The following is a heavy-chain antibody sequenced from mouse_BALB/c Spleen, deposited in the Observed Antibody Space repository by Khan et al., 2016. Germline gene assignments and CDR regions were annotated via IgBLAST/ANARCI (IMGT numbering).Heavy chain of an antibody. D-gene: IGHD1-1*01. CDR1: GYNFTSYW. J-gene: IGHJ2*01. Sequence: QVQLQQPGAELVKPGTSVKLSCKASGYNFTSYWINWVKLRPGQGLEWIGDIYPGSGSTNYNEKFKSKATLTVDTSSSTAYMQLSSLASEDSALYYCASNYGYWGQGTTLTVSS. V-gene: IGHV1-55*01. CDR3: ASNYGY. CDR2: IYPGSGST.